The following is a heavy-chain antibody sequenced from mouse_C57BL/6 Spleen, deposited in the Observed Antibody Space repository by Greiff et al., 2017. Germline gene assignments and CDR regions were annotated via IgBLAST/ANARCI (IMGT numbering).Heavy chain of an antibody. CDR1: GYTFTSYW. CDR3: ARHYGSSGDYAMDY. J-gene: IGHJ4*01. Sequence: QVQLQQPGAELVRPGSSVKLSCKASGYTFTSYWMHWVKQRPIQGLEWIGNIDPSDSETHYNQKFKDKATLTVDKSSSTSYMQLSSLTSEDSAVYYGARHYGSSGDYAMDYWGQGTSVTVSS. V-gene: IGHV1-52*01. CDR2: IDPSDSET. D-gene: IGHD1-1*01.